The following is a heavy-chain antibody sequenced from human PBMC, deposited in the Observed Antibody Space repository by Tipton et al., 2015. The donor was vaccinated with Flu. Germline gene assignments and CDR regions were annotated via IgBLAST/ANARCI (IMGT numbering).Heavy chain of an antibody. Sequence: TLSLTCIVSDDYISDYYWNWIRQSPGGGLEWLGYIHHTGKTNQNPSLKSRLTVSVDTSRNQFSLTLNSVTAADTAVYFCARGNWGGAFDTWGQGTMVTVSS. CDR2: IHHTGKT. CDR3: ARGNWGGAFDT. V-gene: IGHV4-59*07. CDR1: DDYISDYY. J-gene: IGHJ3*02. D-gene: IGHD7-27*01.